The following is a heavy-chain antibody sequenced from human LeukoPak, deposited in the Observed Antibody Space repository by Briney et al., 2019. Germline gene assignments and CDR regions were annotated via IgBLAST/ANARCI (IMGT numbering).Heavy chain of an antibody. CDR2: IYYSGST. J-gene: IGHJ4*02. CDR1: GGSISSGDYY. CDR3: ARGWRHYGWGSYWGY. V-gene: IGHV4-30-4*01. D-gene: IGHD3-10*01. Sequence: PSETLSLTCTVSGGSISSGDYYWSWIRQPPGKGLEWIGYIYYSGSTYYNPSLKSRVTISVDTSKNQFSLKLSSVTAADTAVYYCARGWRHYGWGSYWGYWGQGTLVTVSS.